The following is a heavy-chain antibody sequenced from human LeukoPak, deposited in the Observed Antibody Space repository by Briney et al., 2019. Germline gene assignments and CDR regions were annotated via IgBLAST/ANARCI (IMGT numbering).Heavy chain of an antibody. V-gene: IGHV1-69*01. J-gene: IGHJ4*02. CDR3: ASNTNYYEGSGHYVFDY. Sequence: SVKVSCKPSGGTFSTYAISWVRHAPGQGLEWMVGIIPILGTAKYAKKFQGRVTITADEFTSTAHMELSSLRSEDTAVYYCASNTNYYEGSGHYVFDYWGQGTLVTISS. CDR2: IIPILGTA. D-gene: IGHD3-22*01. CDR1: GGTFSTYA.